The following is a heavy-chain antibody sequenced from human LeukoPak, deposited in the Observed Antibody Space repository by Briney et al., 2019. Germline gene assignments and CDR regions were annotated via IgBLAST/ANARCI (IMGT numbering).Heavy chain of an antibody. J-gene: IGHJ4*02. V-gene: IGHV3-74*01. CDR1: GITFSSYW. CDR2: IGSDGNNI. D-gene: IGHD3-10*01. Sequence: QPGGSLRLSCAASGITFSSYWMHWVRQAPGKGLLWVSRIGSDGNNIIYADSVKGRFTISRDNARNTLYLQMNSLRAEDTAVYYCARGLGVVRGVINDYWGQGTLVTVSS. CDR3: ARGLGVVRGVINDY.